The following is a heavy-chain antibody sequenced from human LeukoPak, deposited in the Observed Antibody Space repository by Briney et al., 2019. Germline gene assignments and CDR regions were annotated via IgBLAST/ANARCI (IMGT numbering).Heavy chain of an antibody. Sequence: PGGSLRLSCAASGFTFSSYAMSWVRQAPGKGLEWVSAISGSDGSTYYADSVKGRFTISRDNSKNTLYLQMNSLRAEDTAVYYCAKDLLRANYYDSSGYYYLGAFDIWGQGTMVTVSS. CDR1: GFTFSSYA. V-gene: IGHV3-23*01. CDR3: AKDLLRANYYDSSGYYYLGAFDI. CDR2: ISGSDGST. J-gene: IGHJ3*02. D-gene: IGHD3-22*01.